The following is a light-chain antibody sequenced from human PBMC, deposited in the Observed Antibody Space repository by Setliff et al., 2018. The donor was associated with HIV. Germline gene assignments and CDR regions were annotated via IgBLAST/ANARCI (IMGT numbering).Light chain of an antibody. J-gene: IGLJ1*01. Sequence: QSVLTQPPSTSGTPGQRVTISCSGSSSNIRTNAVNWYQQLSGPAPKLLIYSNNQRPAGVPDRFSGSKSGTSASLAISGLQSEDEADYYCASWDDSLNGQVFGTGTKVTV. CDR3: ASWDDSLNGQV. CDR2: SNN. CDR1: SSNIRTNA. V-gene: IGLV1-44*01.